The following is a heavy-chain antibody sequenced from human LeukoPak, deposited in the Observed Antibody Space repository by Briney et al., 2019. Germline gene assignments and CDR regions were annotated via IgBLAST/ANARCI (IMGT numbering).Heavy chain of an antibody. CDR2: IIPIFGIA. D-gene: IGHD5-24*01. CDR3: ARGEIVEMATIDY. Sequence: SVKVSCKASGGTFSSYAISWVRQAPGQGLEWMGRIIPIFGIANYAQKFQGRVTITADKSTSTAYMELSSLRSEDTAVYYCARGEIVEMATIDYWGQGTLVTVSS. V-gene: IGHV1-69*04. CDR1: GGTFSSYA. J-gene: IGHJ4*02.